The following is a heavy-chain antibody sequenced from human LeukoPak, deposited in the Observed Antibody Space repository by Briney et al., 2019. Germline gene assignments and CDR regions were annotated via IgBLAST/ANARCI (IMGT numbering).Heavy chain of an antibody. CDR2: IYYSGST. J-gene: IGHJ4*02. Sequence: HPSETLSLTCTVSGDSISNYYWGWIRQPPGKGLEWIGSIYYSGSTYYNPSLKSRVTISVDTSKNQFSLKMSSVTAADTAVYYCARDRRPDARGIADVWGQGTLVTVSS. D-gene: IGHD6-13*01. CDR1: GDSISNYY. CDR3: ARDRRPDARGIADV. V-gene: IGHV4-39*07.